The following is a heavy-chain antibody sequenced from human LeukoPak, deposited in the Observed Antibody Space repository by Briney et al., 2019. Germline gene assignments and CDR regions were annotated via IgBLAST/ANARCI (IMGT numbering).Heavy chain of an antibody. D-gene: IGHD1-26*01. J-gene: IGHJ4*02. CDR2: INHSGST. CDR3: ARDRGSRY. Sequence: SETLSLTCTVSGGSISSYYCSWIRQPPGKGLEWIGEINHSGSTNYNPSLKSRVTISVDTSKNQFSLKLSSVTAADTAVYYCARDRGSRYWGQGTLVTVSS. V-gene: IGHV4-34*01. CDR1: GGSISSYY.